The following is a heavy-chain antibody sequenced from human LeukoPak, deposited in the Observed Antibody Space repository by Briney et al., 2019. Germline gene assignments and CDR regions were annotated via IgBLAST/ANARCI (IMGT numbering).Heavy chain of an antibody. D-gene: IGHD6-13*01. CDR1: GYTFTSYD. J-gene: IGHJ6*02. V-gene: IGHV1-8*01. CDR2: MNPNSGNT. CDR3: ARHASEGGPAAAGYYYYGMDV. Sequence: ASVKVSCKASGYTFTSYDINWVRQATGQGLEWMGWMNPNSGNTGYAQKFQGRVTMTRNTSISTAYMELSSLRSEDTAVYYCARHASEGGPAAAGYYYYGMDVWGQGTTVTVSS.